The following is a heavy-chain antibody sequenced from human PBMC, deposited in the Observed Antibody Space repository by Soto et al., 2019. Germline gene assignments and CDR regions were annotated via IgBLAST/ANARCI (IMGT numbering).Heavy chain of an antibody. CDR3: SRREAYGSGSYSRLHP. Sequence: SETLSLTCIVSGGSISTGGFYGSWIRQFPGKGLEWVGQIYYSGSTFCNASRQSRVIISLDISENQFSLHLSSVTAAHTAVYYCSRREAYGSGSYSRLHPWAQGTLVPVSS. V-gene: IGHV4-31*03. D-gene: IGHD3-10*01. J-gene: IGHJ5*02. CDR2: IYYSGST. CDR1: GGSISTGGFY.